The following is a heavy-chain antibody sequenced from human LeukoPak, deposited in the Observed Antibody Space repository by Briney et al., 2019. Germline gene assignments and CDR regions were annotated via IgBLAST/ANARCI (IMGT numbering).Heavy chain of an antibody. D-gene: IGHD6-19*01. CDR3: AISIAVAGNY. V-gene: IGHV3-23*01. CDR1: GFTLSSYA. CDR2: ISGSGGST. J-gene: IGHJ4*02. Sequence: PGGSLRLSCAASGFTLSSYAMSWVRQAPGKGLEWVSAISGSGGSTYYADSVKGRFTISRDNSKNTLYLQMNSLRAEVTAVDYCAISIAVAGNYCGQGTVVTVSS.